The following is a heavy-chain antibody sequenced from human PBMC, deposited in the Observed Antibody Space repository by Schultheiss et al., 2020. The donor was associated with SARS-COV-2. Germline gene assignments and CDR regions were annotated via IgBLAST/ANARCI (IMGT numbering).Heavy chain of an antibody. J-gene: IGHJ6*02. CDR2: ISESAGRT. CDR1: GFTFSSYS. CDR3: AKPPQSTMIRGGGMDV. V-gene: IGHV3-23*01. Sequence: GESLKISCAASGFTFSSYSMNWVRQAPGKGLEWVSPISESAGRTYYADSVKGRFTISRDNSKNTLYLQMNSLRAEDTAVYYCAKPPQSTMIRGGGMDVWGQGTTVTVSS. D-gene: IGHD3-10*01.